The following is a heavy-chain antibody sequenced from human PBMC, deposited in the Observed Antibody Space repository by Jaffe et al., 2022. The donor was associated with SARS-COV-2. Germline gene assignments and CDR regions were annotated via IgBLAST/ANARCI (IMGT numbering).Heavy chain of an antibody. Sequence: EVQLVESGGGLVQPGGSLRLSCAASGFTFSSYWMSWVRQAPGKGLEWVANIKQDGSEKYYVDSVKGRFTISRDNAKNSLYLQMNSLRAEDTAVYYCARVNYDYVWGVTEDYYYYGMDVWGQGTTVTVSS. D-gene: IGHD3-16*01. J-gene: IGHJ6*02. CDR1: GFTFSSYW. CDR3: ARVNYDYVWGVTEDYYYYGMDV. V-gene: IGHV3-7*01. CDR2: IKQDGSEK.